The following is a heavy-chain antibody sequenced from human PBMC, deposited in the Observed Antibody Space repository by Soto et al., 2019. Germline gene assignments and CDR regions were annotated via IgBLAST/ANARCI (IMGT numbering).Heavy chain of an antibody. J-gene: IGHJ6*02. D-gene: IGHD2-2*01. Sequence: PGESLKISCAASGFTFGNYWMHWVRQAPGTGLVWVSRINGDGISTYYADSVRGRFLISRDNAKNTLYLQMSNLRAEDTALYYCARAWGVPGPVYDYHDMDVWGQGTTVTVSS. CDR2: INGDGIST. CDR3: ARAWGVPGPVYDYHDMDV. CDR1: GFTFGNYW. V-gene: IGHV3-74*01.